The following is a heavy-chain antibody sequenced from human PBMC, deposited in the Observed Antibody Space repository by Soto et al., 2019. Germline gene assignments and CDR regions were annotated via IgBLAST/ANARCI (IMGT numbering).Heavy chain of an antibody. CDR2: IYPSDSDT. J-gene: IGHJ6*02. CDR3: ARHRVMTTVTTESHNYYYGMDV. D-gene: IGHD4-17*01. V-gene: IGHV5-51*01. CDR1: GFSFTHYW. Sequence: GESLKISCQGSGFSFTHYWIGWVRQVPGKGLEWMGVIYPSDSDTRYSPSFQGQVTISADKSISTAYLQWSSLKASDTAMYYCARHRVMTTVTTESHNYYYGMDVWGQGTTVTVSS.